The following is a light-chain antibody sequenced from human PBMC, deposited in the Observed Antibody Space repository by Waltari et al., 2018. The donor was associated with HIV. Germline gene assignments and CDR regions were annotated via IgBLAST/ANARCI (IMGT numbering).Light chain of an antibody. CDR3: GTWDSSLSAGV. J-gene: IGLJ2*01. Sequence: QSVLTQPPSVSAAPGQKVTISCSGSSSNIGNNYVSWYQQPPGTAPKPVIYDNNKRPSGIPDRFSGSKSGTSATLDITGLQTGDEADYYCGTWDSSLSAGVFGGGTKLTVL. CDR2: DNN. CDR1: SSNIGNNY. V-gene: IGLV1-51*01.